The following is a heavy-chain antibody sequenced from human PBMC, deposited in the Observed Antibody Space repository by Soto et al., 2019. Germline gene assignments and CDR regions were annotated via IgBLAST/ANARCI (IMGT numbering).Heavy chain of an antibody. CDR1: GGSISNDY. CDR3: ARAYYDRSGYAVDP. D-gene: IGHD3-22*01. V-gene: IGHV4-4*09. CDR2: IYKGGSI. J-gene: IGHJ5*02. Sequence: PSETLSLTCRVSGGSISNDYWIWIRQPPGKGLEWIGYIYKGGSINYNPSLKSRVTISVDTSNNQFSLKLSSVTAADTAVYYCARAYYDRSGYAVDPWGQGTLVTVSS.